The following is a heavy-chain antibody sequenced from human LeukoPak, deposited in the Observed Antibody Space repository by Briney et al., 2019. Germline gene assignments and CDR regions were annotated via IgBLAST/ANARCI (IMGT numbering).Heavy chain of an antibody. CDR1: GFTFSSYA. J-gene: IGHJ4*02. V-gene: IGHV3-23*01. D-gene: IGHD5-12*01. CDR2: ISGSGGST. CDR3: ASDPNKWLRNY. Sequence: GGSLRLSCAASGFTFSSYAMSWVRQAPGKGLEWVSAISGSGGSTYYADSVKGRFTISRDNSKNTSNLQMNNLRAEDTAIYYCASDPNKWLRNYWGQGTLVTVSS.